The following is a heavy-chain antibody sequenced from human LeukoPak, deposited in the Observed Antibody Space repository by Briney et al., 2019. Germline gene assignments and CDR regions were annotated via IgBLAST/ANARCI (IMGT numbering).Heavy chain of an antibody. J-gene: IGHJ4*02. CDR1: GFTFSSYD. Sequence: GGSLRLSCAVSGFTFSSYDMSWVRQAPGKGLEWVSDISGSGGNTYYADSVKGRFTISRDNSKNTLYLKMNSLRADDSAVYSCAKDKDLIAAPPFDYCGQGTLVTVSS. D-gene: IGHD2-15*01. V-gene: IGHV3-23*01. CDR3: AKDKDLIAAPPFDY. CDR2: ISGSGGNT.